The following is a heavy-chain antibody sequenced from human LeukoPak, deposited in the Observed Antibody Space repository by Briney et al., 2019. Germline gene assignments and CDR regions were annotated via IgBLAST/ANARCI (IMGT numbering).Heavy chain of an antibody. V-gene: IGHV3-23*01. Sequence: GGSLRLSCAASGFTFGNYAMSWVRQAPGKGLEWVSGVSGSGTTTHYADSVKGRFSISRDNSKNTLFLQMNSLRADDTAVYYCARYYYDSSGYPYYFDYWGQGTLVTVSS. D-gene: IGHD3-22*01. CDR3: ARYYYDSSGYPYYFDY. CDR2: VSGSGTTT. J-gene: IGHJ4*02. CDR1: GFTFGNYA.